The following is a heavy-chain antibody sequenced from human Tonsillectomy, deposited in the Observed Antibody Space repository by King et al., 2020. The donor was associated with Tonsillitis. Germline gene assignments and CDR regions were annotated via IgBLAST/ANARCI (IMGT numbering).Heavy chain of an antibody. J-gene: IGHJ4*01. CDR1: GFTFSSYA. CDR3: ARDYDYVWGSYRYPDY. Sequence: VQLVQSGGGVVQPGRSLRLSCAASGFTFSSYAMHWVRQAPGKGLEWVAVISYDGSNKYYADSVKGRFTISRDNSKNTLYLQMNSLRAEDTAVYYCARDYDYVWGSYRYPDYWGHGTLVTVSS. V-gene: IGHV3-30-3*01. CDR2: ISYDGSNK. D-gene: IGHD3-16*02.